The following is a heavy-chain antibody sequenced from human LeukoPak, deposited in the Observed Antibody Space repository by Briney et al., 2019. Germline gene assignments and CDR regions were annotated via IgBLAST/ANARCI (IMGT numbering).Heavy chain of an antibody. D-gene: IGHD3-22*01. V-gene: IGHV3-30*02. CDR2: IRYDGSNK. Sequence: GGSLRLSCAASGFTFSSYGMHWVRQAPGKVLEWVAFIRYDGSNKYYADSVKGRFTISRDNSKNTLYLQMNSLRAEDTAVYYCAKDFTNTPKYYYDSSGYYPSPDWGQGTLVTVSS. CDR1: GFTFSSYG. CDR3: AKDFTNTPKYYYDSSGYYPSPD. J-gene: IGHJ4*02.